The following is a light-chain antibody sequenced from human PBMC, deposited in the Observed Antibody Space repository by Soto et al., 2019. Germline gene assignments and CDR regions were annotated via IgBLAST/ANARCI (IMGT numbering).Light chain of an antibody. CDR2: DVT. J-gene: IGLJ2*01. CDR1: SSDVGAYDF. V-gene: IGLV2-14*01. CDR3: SSYTSSSTVV. Sequence: QSALTQPASVSGSPGQSITISCTGTSSDVGAYDFVSWYQHYPGKAPKLVTFDVTHRPPGISDRFSGSKSGNTASLTISGLQAEDDADYYCSSYTSSSTVVFGGGTKLTVL.